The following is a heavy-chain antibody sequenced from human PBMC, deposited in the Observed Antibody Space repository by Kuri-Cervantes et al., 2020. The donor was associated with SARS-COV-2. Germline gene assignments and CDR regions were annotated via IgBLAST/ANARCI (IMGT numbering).Heavy chain of an antibody. Sequence: GGSLRLSCEVSGFLFSASAIHWVRQASGKGLEWVGRIKSKTDGGTTDYAAPVKGRFTISRDDSKNTLYLQMNSLKTEDTAVYYCIVVVPAAIGYWGQGTLVTVSS. J-gene: IGHJ4*02. CDR3: IVVVPAAIGY. CDR1: GFLFSASA. CDR2: IKSKTDGGTT. V-gene: IGHV3-15*01. D-gene: IGHD2-2*01.